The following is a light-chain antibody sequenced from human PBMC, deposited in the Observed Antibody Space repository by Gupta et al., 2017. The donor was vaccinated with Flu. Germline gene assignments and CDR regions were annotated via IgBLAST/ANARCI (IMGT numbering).Light chain of an antibody. Sequence: QSVLTHPPSSSATPWPRVTIPCSGSSSNIGSNTVNWYQQLPGTAPKLLIYSNNQRPSGVPDRFSGSKAGTSASLAISGLQSEDEADYYCAAWDDSLNGWVFGGGTKLTVL. CDR3: AAWDDSLNGWV. V-gene: IGLV1-44*01. CDR2: SNN. J-gene: IGLJ3*02. CDR1: SSNIGSNT.